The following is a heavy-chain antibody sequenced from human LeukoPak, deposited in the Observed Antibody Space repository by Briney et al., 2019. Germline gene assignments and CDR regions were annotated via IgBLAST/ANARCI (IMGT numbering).Heavy chain of an antibody. J-gene: IGHJ2*01. CDR2: INHSGST. D-gene: IGHD6-13*01. CDR3: ARGSSSWYSPQDWYFDL. V-gene: IGHV4-34*01. Sequence: SETLSLTCAVYGGSFSGYYWSWIRQPPGKGLEWIGEINHSGSTNYNPSLKSRVTISVDTSKNQFSLKLSSVTAADTAVYYCARGSSSWYSPQDWYFDLWGRGTLVTVSS. CDR1: GGSFSGYY.